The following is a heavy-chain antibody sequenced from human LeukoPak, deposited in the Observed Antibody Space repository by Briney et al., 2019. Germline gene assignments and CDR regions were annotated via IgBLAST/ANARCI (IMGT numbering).Heavy chain of an antibody. J-gene: IGHJ4*02. V-gene: IGHV4-34*01. CDR2: INHSGST. CDR1: GGSFSGYY. CDR3: ARVEPPPTIGHDY. Sequence: SETLSLTCAVYGGSFSGYYWSWIRQPPGKGLEWIGEINHSGSTNYNPSLKSRVTISVDTSKNQCSLKLCSVTAADTAVYYCARVEPPPTIGHDYWGQGTLVTVSS. D-gene: IGHD1-1*01.